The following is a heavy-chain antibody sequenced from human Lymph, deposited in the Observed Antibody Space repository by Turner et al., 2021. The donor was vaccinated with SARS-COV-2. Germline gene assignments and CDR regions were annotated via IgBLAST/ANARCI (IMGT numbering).Heavy chain of an antibody. Sequence: QVQLQQWGAGLLKPSETLSLTCAVYGGSFSGYYRSWIRQPPGKGLEWIGENNHTGSTNYNPSLKSRVTISVDTSKNQFSLKLSSVTAADTAVYYCARVWVRWWYFDLWGRGTLVTVSS. CDR2: NNHTGST. J-gene: IGHJ2*01. CDR3: ARVWVRWWYFDL. CDR1: GGSFSGYY. D-gene: IGHD7-27*01. V-gene: IGHV4-34*01.